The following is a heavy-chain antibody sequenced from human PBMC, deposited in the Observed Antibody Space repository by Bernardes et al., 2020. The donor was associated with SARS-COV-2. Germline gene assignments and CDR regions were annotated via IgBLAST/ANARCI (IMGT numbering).Heavy chain of an antibody. J-gene: IGHJ2*01. CDR2: IYYSGST. CDR1: GGSISSYY. Sequence: SETLSLTCTVSGGSISSYYWSWIRQSPGKGLEWIGYIYYSGSTNYNPSLKSRVTMSIDTFWKQFSLKLTSLTAADTAVYYCAREAIAAAGTHWYFDLWGRGTLVTVSS. V-gene: IGHV4-59*01. D-gene: IGHD6-13*01. CDR3: AREAIAAAGTHWYFDL.